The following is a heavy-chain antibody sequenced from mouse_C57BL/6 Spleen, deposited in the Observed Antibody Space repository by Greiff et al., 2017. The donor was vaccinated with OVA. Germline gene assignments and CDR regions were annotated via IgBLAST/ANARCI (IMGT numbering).Heavy chain of an antibody. J-gene: IGHJ2*01. CDR1: GYTFTSYW. CDR2: IDPSDSYT. CDR3: ANGYFDY. V-gene: IGHV1-59*01. Sequence: QVQLQQSGAELVRPGTSVKLSCKASGYTFTSYWMHWVKQRPGQGLEWIGVIDPSDSYTNYNQKFKGKATLTVDTSSSTAYMQLSSLTSEDSAVYYCANGYFDYWGQGTTLTVSS.